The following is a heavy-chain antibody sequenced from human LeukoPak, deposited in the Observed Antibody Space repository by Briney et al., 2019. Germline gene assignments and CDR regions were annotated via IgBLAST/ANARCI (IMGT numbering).Heavy chain of an antibody. CDR2: INSDGSST. CDR1: GFTFSSYW. D-gene: IGHD6-6*01. J-gene: IGHJ4*02. V-gene: IGHV3-74*01. CDR3: AREYSSSRYFDY. Sequence: GGSLRLSCAASGFTFSSYWMHWVRQAPGKGLVWVSRINSDGSSTSYADSVKGRFTISRDNAKNTLYLQMNSLRAEDTAVYYCAREYSSSRYFDYWGQGTLVTISS.